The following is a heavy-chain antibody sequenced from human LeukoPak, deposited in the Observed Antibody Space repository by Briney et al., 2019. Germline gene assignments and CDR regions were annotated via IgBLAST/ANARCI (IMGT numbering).Heavy chain of an antibody. J-gene: IGHJ4*02. V-gene: IGHV4-30-2*01. CDR2: IYHSRST. CDR1: GGSISSGGYS. D-gene: IGHD3-10*01. Sequence: SETLSLTCAVSGGSISSGGYSWSWIRQPPGKGLEWIGYIYHSRSTYYNPSLKSRVTISVDRSKNQFSLKLSSVTAADTAVYYCARESTMVRGGIDWGQGTLVTVSS. CDR3: ARESTMVRGGID.